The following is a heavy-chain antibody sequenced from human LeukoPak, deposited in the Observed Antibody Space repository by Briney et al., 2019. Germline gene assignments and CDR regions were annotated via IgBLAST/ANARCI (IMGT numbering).Heavy chain of an antibody. V-gene: IGHV3-30-3*01. CDR3: ARDGNSGYDLTYYYGMDV. D-gene: IGHD5-12*01. J-gene: IGHJ6*02. CDR1: GFTFSNYA. CDR2: ISNDGNTK. Sequence: GGSLRLSCAASGFTFSNYAMHWVRQAPGKGLEWVAVISNDGNTKYYADSVKGRFTISRDNSKNTLYLQMNSLRAEDTALYYCARDGNSGYDLTYYYGMDVWGQGTTVTVSS.